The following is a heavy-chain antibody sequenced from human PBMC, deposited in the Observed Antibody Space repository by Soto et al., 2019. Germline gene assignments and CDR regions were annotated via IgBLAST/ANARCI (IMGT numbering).Heavy chain of an antibody. V-gene: IGHV4-59*01. J-gene: IGHJ4*02. CDR1: GGSISHYY. CDR3: ARAYNNYANDY. Sequence: QVQLQESGPGLVKPSETLSLTCTVSGGSISHYYWSWIRQPPGKGLQWIGYIYYTGSTDYNPSLKSRVTISVDTSKNPFSLKLSSVTAADTAVYYCARAYNNYANDYWGQGTLVTVSS. CDR2: IYYTGST. D-gene: IGHD4-4*01.